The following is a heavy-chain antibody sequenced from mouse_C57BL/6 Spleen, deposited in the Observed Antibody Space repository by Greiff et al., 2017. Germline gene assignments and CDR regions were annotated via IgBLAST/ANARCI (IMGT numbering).Heavy chain of an antibody. CDR1: GFNIKDYY. V-gene: IGHV14-2*01. CDR3: ARFGYYGSNPAWFAY. D-gene: IGHD1-1*01. CDR2: IDPEDGET. Sequence: VQLQQSGAELVKPGASVKLSCTASGFNIKDYYMHWVKQRTEQGLEWIGRIDPEDGETKYAPKFQGKATITAVTSSNTAYLQLSSLTSEDTAVYYCARFGYYGSNPAWFAYWGQGTLVTVSA. J-gene: IGHJ3*01.